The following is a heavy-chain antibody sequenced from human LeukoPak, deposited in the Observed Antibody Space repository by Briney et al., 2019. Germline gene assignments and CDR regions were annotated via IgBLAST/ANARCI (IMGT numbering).Heavy chain of an antibody. D-gene: IGHD6-13*01. CDR2: IYITGST. J-gene: IGHJ6*03. Sequence: SETLSLTCTVSGGSITGYYWSWIRQSAGKGLEWIGRIYITGSTTYNPSLKSRVTISVDTSKNQFSLKLSSVTAADTAVYYCARVSRYSSSWASTWYYYYYYMDVWGKGTTVTISS. V-gene: IGHV4-4*07. CDR3: ARVSRYSSSWASTWYYYYYYMDV. CDR1: GGSITGYY.